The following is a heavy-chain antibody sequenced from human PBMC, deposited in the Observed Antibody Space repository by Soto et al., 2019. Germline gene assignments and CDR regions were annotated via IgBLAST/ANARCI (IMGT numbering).Heavy chain of an antibody. D-gene: IGHD4-17*01. CDR2: IYYSGST. V-gene: IGHV4-30-4*01. Sequence: QVQLQESGPGLVKPSQTLSLTCTVSGGSISSGDYYWSWIRQPPGKGLEWIGYIYYSGSTYYNPSLQSRVTISVDKSKNQFALKLSSVTAPDTAVYYCAREPTLYGDHRYFDLWGRGTLVTVSS. CDR3: AREPTLYGDHRYFDL. J-gene: IGHJ2*01. CDR1: GGSISSGDYY.